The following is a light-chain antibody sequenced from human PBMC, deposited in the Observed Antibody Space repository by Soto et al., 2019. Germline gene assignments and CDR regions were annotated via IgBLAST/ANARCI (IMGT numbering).Light chain of an antibody. CDR2: EVS. Sequence: LTQPASVSGSPGQSVTISCTGTSXDVGAYKYVSWYQQHPGKAPKLMIYEVSNRPSGVSNRFSGSKSGNTASLTISGLQADDEADYYCNSYAGDIIRFVFGTGTKVTVL. J-gene: IGLJ1*01. CDR1: SXDVGAYKY. V-gene: IGLV2-14*01. CDR3: NSYAGDIIRFV.